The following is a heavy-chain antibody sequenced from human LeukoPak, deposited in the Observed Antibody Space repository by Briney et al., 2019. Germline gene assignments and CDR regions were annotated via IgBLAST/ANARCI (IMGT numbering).Heavy chain of an antibody. Sequence: PGGSLRLSCAASGFTFDDYAMHWVRQAPGKGLEWVSGISWNSGSIGYADSVKGRFTISRDNAKNSLYLQMNSLRAEDTALYYCAKDSSSWLNYYFDYWGQGTLVTVSS. CDR3: AKDSSSWLNYYFDY. CDR2: ISWNSGSI. CDR1: GFTFDDYA. V-gene: IGHV3-9*01. D-gene: IGHD6-13*01. J-gene: IGHJ4*02.